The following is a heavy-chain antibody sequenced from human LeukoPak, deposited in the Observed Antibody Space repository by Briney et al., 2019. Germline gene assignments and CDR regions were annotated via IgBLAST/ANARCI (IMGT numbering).Heavy chain of an antibody. CDR3: AGTLRFLLGYYCMDV. V-gene: IGHV1-69*04. CDR2: IIPILGIA. CDR1: GGTFSSYA. D-gene: IGHD3-3*01. J-gene: IGHJ6*03. Sequence: SVKVSCKASGGTFSSYATSWVRQAPGQGLEWMGRIIPILGIANYAQKFQGRVTITADKSTSTAYMELSSLRSEDTAVYYCAGTLRFLLGYYCMDVWGKGTTVTVSS.